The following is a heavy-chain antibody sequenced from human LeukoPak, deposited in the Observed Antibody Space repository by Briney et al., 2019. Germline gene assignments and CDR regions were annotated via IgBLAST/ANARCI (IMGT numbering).Heavy chain of an antibody. D-gene: IGHD5-18*01. J-gene: IGHJ6*02. CDR2: IYYSGST. V-gene: IGHV4-59*08. CDR3: ARHEGTAMATYYYGMDV. Sequence: SETLSLTCTVSGGSISSHYWSWIRQPPGKGLEWIGYIYYSGSTNYNPSLKSRVTISVDTSKNQFSLKLSSVTAADTAVYYCARHEGTAMATYYYGMDVWGQGTTVTVSS. CDR1: GGSISSHY.